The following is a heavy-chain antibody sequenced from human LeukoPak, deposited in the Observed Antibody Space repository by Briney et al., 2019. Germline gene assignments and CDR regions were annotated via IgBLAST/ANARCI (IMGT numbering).Heavy chain of an antibody. CDR3: ARGRERSMPFDI. Sequence: SETLSLTCTVSGGSISSYYWSWIRQPPGKGLEWIGYIYYSGSTNYNPSLKSRVTISVDTSKNQFSLKLSSVTAADTAVYYCARGRERSMPFDIWRQGTMVSVSS. J-gene: IGHJ3*02. CDR1: GGSISSYY. CDR2: IYYSGST. V-gene: IGHV4-59*01.